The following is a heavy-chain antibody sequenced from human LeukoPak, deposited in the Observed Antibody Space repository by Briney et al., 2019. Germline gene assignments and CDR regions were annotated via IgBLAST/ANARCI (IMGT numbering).Heavy chain of an antibody. Sequence: ASVKVSCKASGYTFTGYYMHWVRQAPGQGLEWMGWINPNSGGTNYAQKFQGRVTMTRDTSISTAYMELSRLRSDDTAVYYCARDPGYSSSWYHYEYYYGMDVWGQGTTVTVSS. V-gene: IGHV1-2*02. D-gene: IGHD6-13*01. CDR3: ARDPGYSSSWYHYEYYYGMDV. CDR1: GYTFTGYY. J-gene: IGHJ6*02. CDR2: INPNSGGT.